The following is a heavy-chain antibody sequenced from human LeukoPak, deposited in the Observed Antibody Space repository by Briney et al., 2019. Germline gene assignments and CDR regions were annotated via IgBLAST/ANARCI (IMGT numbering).Heavy chain of an antibody. D-gene: IGHD2-15*01. J-gene: IGHJ5*02. V-gene: IGHV4-59*01. CDR2: IYYSGSS. CDR3: AREGCSGGSCYDWFDP. Sequence: PSETLSLTCTVSGGSISSYYWSWIGQPPGKGLEWLGYIYYSGSSNYNPSPTSRVTISVDTSKNQFSLKLSSVTAADTAVYYCAREGCSGGSCYDWFDPWGQGTLVTVSS. CDR1: GGSISSYY.